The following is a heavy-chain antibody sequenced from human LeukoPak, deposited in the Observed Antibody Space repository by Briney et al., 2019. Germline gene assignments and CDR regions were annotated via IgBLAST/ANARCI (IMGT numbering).Heavy chain of an antibody. CDR3: ARGPLIWGRLTFYFDY. CDR2: IKQDGSEK. V-gene: IGHV3-7*01. CDR1: GFTFSSYW. D-gene: IGHD3-10*01. J-gene: IGHJ4*02. Sequence: GSLRLSCAASGFTFSSYWMSWVRQAPGKGLEWVANIKQDGSEKYYVDSVKGRFTISRDNAKNSLYLQMNSLRAEDTAVYYCARGPLIWGRLTFYFDYWGQGTLVTVSS.